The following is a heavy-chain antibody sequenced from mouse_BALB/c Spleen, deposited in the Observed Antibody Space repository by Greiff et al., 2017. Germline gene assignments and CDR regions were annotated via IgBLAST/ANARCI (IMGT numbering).Heavy chain of an antibody. CDR1: GFNIKDTY. CDR2: IDPANGNT. CDR3: ARGEGHYYPY. J-gene: IGHJ3*01. Sequence: EVKLVESGAELVKPGASVKLSCTASGFNIKDTYMHWVKQRPEQGLEWIGRIDPANGNTKYDPKFQGKATITADTSSNTAYLQLSSLTSEDTAVYYCARGEGHYYPYWGQGTLVTVSA. D-gene: IGHD1-2*01. V-gene: IGHV14-3*02.